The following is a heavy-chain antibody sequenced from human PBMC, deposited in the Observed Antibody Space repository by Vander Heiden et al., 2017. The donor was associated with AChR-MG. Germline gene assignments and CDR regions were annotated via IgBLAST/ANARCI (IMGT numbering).Heavy chain of an antibody. V-gene: IGHV3-9*01. CDR1: GFTFDDYG. CDR3: ARQDAGHYGVFDN. J-gene: IGHJ4*02. D-gene: IGHD2-8*01. Sequence: EVRLVESGGGLVQPGRSLRLSCGASGFTFDDYGLHWVRKAPGKGLEWVSSIAWNSGAIGYADSVKGRFTISRDNAKNSLYLDMNSLRPEDSALYYCARQDAGHYGVFDNWGQGSLVTVS. CDR2: IAWNSGAI.